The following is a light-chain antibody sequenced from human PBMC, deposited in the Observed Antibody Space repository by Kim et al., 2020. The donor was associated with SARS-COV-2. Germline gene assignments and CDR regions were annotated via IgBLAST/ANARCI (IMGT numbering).Light chain of an antibody. J-gene: IGKJ2*01. Sequence: LSPGERAPLSCRASQRVSSYLAWYQQKPGQAPRLLIYDASNRATGIPARFSGSGSGTDFTLTISSLEPEDFAVYYCQQRSNWPYTFGQGTKLEI. V-gene: IGKV3-11*01. CDR2: DAS. CDR1: QRVSSY. CDR3: QQRSNWPYT.